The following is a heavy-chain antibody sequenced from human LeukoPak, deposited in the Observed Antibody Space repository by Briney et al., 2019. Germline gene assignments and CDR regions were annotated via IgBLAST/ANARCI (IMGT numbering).Heavy chain of an antibody. CDR3: ARVMSSSWFVSYYMDV. J-gene: IGHJ6*03. CDR1: GYSVSSGYY. V-gene: IGHV4-38-2*02. Sequence: PSETLSLTCTVSGYSVSSGYYWGWIRQPPGQGLEWIGSIYHSGSTYYNPSFKSRVTISVDTSKNQFSLKLSSVTAADTAVYYCARVMSSSWFVSYYMDVWGKGTTVTVSS. D-gene: IGHD6-13*01. CDR2: IYHSGST.